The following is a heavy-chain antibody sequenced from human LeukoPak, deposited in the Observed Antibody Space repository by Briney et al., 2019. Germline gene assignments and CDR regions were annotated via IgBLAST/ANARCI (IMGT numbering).Heavy chain of an antibody. J-gene: IGHJ3*02. CDR1: GFTFSNYG. Sequence: GGSLRLSCAASGFTFSNYGMTWVRQAPGKGLEWVSAISGSAGSTYYADSVKGRFTISRDNSKNTLYLQMNSLRAEDTAVYYCAKDWYSSSSIDAFDIWGQGTMVTVSS. V-gene: IGHV3-23*01. D-gene: IGHD6-13*01. CDR3: AKDWYSSSSIDAFDI. CDR2: ISGSAGST.